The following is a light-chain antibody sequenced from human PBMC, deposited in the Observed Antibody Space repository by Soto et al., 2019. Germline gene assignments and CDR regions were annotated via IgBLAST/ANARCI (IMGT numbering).Light chain of an antibody. Sequence: VIWMTQSPSLLSASTGDRVTISCRMSQGISTYLAWYQQKPGKAPELLIYDASALPRGVPSRFSGSGSGTKITRTIASLYPDDFATYYSQHYVTFSGTFGPGTKVDIK. J-gene: IGKJ1*01. V-gene: IGKV1D-8*01. CDR1: QGISTY. CDR3: QHYVTFSGT. CDR2: DAS.